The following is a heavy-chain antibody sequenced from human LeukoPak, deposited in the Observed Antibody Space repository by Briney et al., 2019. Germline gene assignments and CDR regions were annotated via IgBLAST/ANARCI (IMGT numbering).Heavy chain of an antibody. D-gene: IGHD2-2*01. CDR2: IGTSDGS. CDR1: GFTFSRYD. V-gene: IGHV3-13*01. CDR3: ARDVGSIAFDI. J-gene: IGHJ3*02. Sequence: GGSLRLSCAASGFTFSRYDMHWVRQATGKGLEWVSGIGTSDGSYYPDSVKGRFTISRENAKNSLYLQINSLRAGDTAIYYCARDVGSIAFDIWGQGTMVTVSS.